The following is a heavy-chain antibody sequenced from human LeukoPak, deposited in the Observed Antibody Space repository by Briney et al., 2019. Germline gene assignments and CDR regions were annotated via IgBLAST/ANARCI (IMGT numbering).Heavy chain of an antibody. CDR3: ARGWQRPIQSSGWDHTFDS. J-gene: IGHJ4*02. Sequence: PGGSLRLSCAASGFSFSSYAMSWVRQAPGRGLEWVSAISGSDGHTYYADSVKGRFTISRDNSKNTLYLQMNSLRAEDMAMYYCARGWQRPIQSSGWDHTFDSWGQGTLVTVSS. CDR2: ISGSDGHT. CDR1: GFSFSSYA. D-gene: IGHD6-19*01. V-gene: IGHV3-23*01.